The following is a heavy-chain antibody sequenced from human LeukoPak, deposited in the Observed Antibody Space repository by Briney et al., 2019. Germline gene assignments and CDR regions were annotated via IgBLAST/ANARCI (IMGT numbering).Heavy chain of an antibody. Sequence: GGSLRLSCAASEFNFRIHEMNWVRQAPGKGLEWVSYIGTIISTTYYADSVKGHFTVSRDDAKSSLYLQMSSLRAEDSAVYHCGRFGYVSAVDTWGQGALVTVSS. CDR3: GRFGYVSAVDT. D-gene: IGHD2-15*01. CDR2: IGTIISTT. J-gene: IGHJ5*02. V-gene: IGHV3-48*03. CDR1: EFNFRIHE.